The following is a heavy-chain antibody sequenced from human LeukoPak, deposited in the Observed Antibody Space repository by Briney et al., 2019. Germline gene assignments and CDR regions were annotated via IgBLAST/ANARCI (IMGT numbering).Heavy chain of an antibody. V-gene: IGHV1-18*01. CDR3: ARDPGYSSRFDP. Sequence: VSVKVSCKASGYTFTSYGISWVRQAPGQGLEWMGWISAYNGNTNYAQKFQGRVTITADESTSTAYMELSSLRSEDTAVYYCARDPGYSSRFDPWGQGTLVTVSS. D-gene: IGHD6-19*01. CDR1: GYTFTSYG. J-gene: IGHJ5*02. CDR2: ISAYNGNT.